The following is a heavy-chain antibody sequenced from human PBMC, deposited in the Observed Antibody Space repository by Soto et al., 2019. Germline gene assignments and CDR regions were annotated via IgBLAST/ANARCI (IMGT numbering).Heavy chain of an antibody. J-gene: IGHJ4*02. V-gene: IGHV3-30*18. CDR2: ISYDGNFK. CDR3: AKQGAVHINYFEY. D-gene: IGHD6-19*01. CDR1: GSIFSGYG. Sequence: QVQLVESGGGVVQPGGSLRLSCAASGSIFSGYGIHWVRQAPGKGLEWVAVISYDGNFKFYADSVKDRFTISRDNSKNTLYLQMNSLRAEDTAVYYCAKQGAVHINYFEYWGQGTLVTVSS.